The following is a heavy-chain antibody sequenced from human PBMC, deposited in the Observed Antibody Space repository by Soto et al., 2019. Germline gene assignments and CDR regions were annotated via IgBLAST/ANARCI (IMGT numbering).Heavy chain of an antibody. Sequence: SVKVSCKASGGTFSSYTISWVRQAPGQGLEWMGRIIPILGIANYAQKFQGRVTITADKSTSTAYMELSSLRSEDTAVYYCARESPSPTVTTLYNWFDPWGQGTLVTVSS. CDR1: GGTFSSYT. CDR2: IIPILGIA. J-gene: IGHJ5*02. CDR3: ARESPSPTVTTLYNWFDP. D-gene: IGHD4-17*01. V-gene: IGHV1-69*04.